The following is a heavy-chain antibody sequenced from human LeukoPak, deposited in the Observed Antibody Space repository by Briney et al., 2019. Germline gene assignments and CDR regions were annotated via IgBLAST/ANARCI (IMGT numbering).Heavy chain of an antibody. CDR1: GGSIGSSSYY. D-gene: IGHD5-18*01. Sequence: SETLSLTCTVSGGSIGSSSYYWGWIRQPPGKGLEWIGSIYYSGSTYYNPSLKSRVTISVDTSKNQFSLKLSSVTAADTAVYYCARGSGYSYDYNYWGQGTLVTVSS. V-gene: IGHV4-39*07. CDR2: IYYSGST. CDR3: ARGSGYSYDYNY. J-gene: IGHJ4*02.